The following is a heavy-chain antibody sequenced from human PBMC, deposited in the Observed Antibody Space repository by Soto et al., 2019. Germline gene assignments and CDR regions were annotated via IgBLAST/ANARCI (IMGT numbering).Heavy chain of an antibody. V-gene: IGHV4-30-4*01. CDR2: IYYSGST. J-gene: IGHJ4*02. Sequence: QVQLQESGPGLVKPSQTLSLTCTVSGGSISSGDYYWSGIRQPPGKGLEGIGYIYYSGSTYYNQSLRSRVTISVETSKNPFSLKMSSVTAAATAVYYWARVSGYDFDFDYWGQGTLVTVSS. D-gene: IGHD5-12*01. CDR3: ARVSGYDFDFDY. CDR1: GGSISSGDYY.